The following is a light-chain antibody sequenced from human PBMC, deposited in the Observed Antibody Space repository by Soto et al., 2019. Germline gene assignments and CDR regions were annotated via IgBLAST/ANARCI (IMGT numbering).Light chain of an antibody. CDR1: SSDVGGYNY. CDR3: SSYTSSSTLLYV. J-gene: IGLJ1*01. CDR2: DVS. Sequence: QSVLTQPASVSGSPGQSITISCTGTSSDVGGYNYVSWYQQHPGKAPKLMIYDVSKRPSGVSNRFSGSKSGNTASLTISGLQAEDEADYYCSSYTSSSTLLYVFGTGTRSPS. V-gene: IGLV2-14*01.